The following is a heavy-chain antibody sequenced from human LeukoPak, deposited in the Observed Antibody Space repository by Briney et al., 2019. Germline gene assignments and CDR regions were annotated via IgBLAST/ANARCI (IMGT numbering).Heavy chain of an antibody. Sequence: GASVKVSCKASGYTFTVYYIHWVRQAPGQGLEWMGWMNPNSGGTDYAQKFQGRVTMTRDTSISTAYMELSRLRSDDTALYYCTRAPSSGPFDYWGQGTLVTVSP. J-gene: IGHJ4*02. CDR3: TRAPSSGPFDY. V-gene: IGHV1-2*02. CDR1: GYTFTVYY. D-gene: IGHD3-22*01. CDR2: MNPNSGGT.